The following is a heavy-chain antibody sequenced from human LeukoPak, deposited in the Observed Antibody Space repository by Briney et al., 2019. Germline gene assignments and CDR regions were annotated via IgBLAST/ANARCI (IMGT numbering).Heavy chain of an antibody. CDR1: VGSISSGNYY. CDR2: IHISGTT. CDR3: ARLALPATIGAFHI. V-gene: IGHV4-61*02. D-gene: IGHD2-2*02. J-gene: IGHJ3*02. Sequence: PSETLSLTCTVSVGSISSGNYYWSWLRQPAGKGLEWIGRIHISGTTHHNPSLRSRVTISIDTSRNQFSLKLTSVTAADTAVYYCARLALPATIGAFHIWGQGTMVTVSS.